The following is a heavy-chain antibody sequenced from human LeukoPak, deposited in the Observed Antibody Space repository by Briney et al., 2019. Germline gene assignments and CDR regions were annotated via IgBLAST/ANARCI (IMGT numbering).Heavy chain of an antibody. J-gene: IGHJ4*02. Sequence: PSETLSLTCAVSGGSISSGGYSWSWIRQSAGKRLEYIGRMSTSGNINYNPSLKSRVTMSMDTSKNQFSLRLMSVTAADTAVYYCARDGPSSNLFLDFWGQGILVTVSS. V-gene: IGHV4-61*02. CDR1: GGSISSGGYS. D-gene: IGHD6-13*01. CDR3: ARDGPSSNLFLDF. CDR2: MSTSGNI.